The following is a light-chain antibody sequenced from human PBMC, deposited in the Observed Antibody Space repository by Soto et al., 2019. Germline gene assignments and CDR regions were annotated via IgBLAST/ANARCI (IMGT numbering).Light chain of an antibody. CDR3: QQYATSPGT. CDR2: GAS. Sequence: EIVLTQATDTLPLSPGERATLSCRASQSISSTHLVWYQQKPGQAPSLIIFGASSRETGIRDRFSGSGAGTEFTLTISGLEPEDFDVYYCQQYATSPGTFGQGTKVDIK. CDR1: QSISSTH. V-gene: IGKV3-20*01. J-gene: IGKJ1*01.